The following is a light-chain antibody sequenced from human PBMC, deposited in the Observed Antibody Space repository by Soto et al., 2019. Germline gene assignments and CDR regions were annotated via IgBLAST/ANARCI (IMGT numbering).Light chain of an antibody. CDR3: SSYTSSSTHVV. CDR2: DVS. Sequence: QSALTQPASVSGSPGQSITISCTGTSSDVGGYNYVSWYQQHPGKAPKLMIYDVSNRPSGVSNRFSGSKSGNTASLTISGLQAEDEADYDCSSYTSSSTHVVFGGGTKLTVL. CDR1: SSDVGGYNY. V-gene: IGLV2-14*01. J-gene: IGLJ2*01.